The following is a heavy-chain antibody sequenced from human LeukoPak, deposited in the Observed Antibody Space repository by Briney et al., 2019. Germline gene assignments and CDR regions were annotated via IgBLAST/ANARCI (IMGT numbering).Heavy chain of an antibody. CDR2: ISGGGDST. V-gene: IGHV3-23*01. Sequence: GGSLRLSCAASGFTFSNAWMSWVRQAPGKELEWVSGISGGGDSTYYADSVKGRFTISRDNSKNTLYLQMNSLRAEDTAVYYCAKLRFFDPNESMNFFDPWGQGTLVIVSS. D-gene: IGHD3-9*01. J-gene: IGHJ5*02. CDR3: AKLRFFDPNESMNFFDP. CDR1: GFTFSNAW.